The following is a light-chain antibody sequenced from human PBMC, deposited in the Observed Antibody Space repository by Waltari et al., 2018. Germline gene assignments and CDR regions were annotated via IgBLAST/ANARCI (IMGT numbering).Light chain of an antibody. V-gene: IGLV1-47*01. J-gene: IGLJ2*01. CDR1: HPNVGANS. CDR2: GNN. CDR3: ATWDDRLTAV. Sequence: QSILTRPPSASGTPGRTVTIPCSGSHPNVGANSVCWYQQLPGPAPKLLIFGNNQRPSGVPDRFSGSKSGTSASLAIRGLRSEDEADYYCATWDDRLTAVFGGGTKLTVL.